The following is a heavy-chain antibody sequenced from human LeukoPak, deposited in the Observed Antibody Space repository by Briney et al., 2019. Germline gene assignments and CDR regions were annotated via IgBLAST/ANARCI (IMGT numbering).Heavy chain of an antibody. CDR1: GGSFSSYY. Sequence: PSETLSLTCAVYGGSFSSYYWTWIRQPPGKGLEWIGEVNYSGGTKYNPSLKSRVTISVDTSKNQFSLKLSSVTAADTAVYYCARDRYYYDSSGYAPLFQHWGQGTLVTVSS. CDR3: ARDRYYYDSSGYAPLFQH. D-gene: IGHD3-22*01. J-gene: IGHJ1*01. V-gene: IGHV4-34*01. CDR2: VNYSGGT.